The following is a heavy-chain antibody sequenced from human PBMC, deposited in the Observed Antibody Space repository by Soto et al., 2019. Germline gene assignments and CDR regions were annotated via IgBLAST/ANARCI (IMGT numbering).Heavy chain of an antibody. CDR2: INTDNGNT. CDR3: ARGYGSGTYSGFDF. D-gene: IGHD3-10*01. J-gene: IGHJ4*02. Sequence: QVQLVQSGAEVKKPGASVRVSCKASGYTFTSYGFHWVRQAPGQTFQWMGWINTDNGNTKYSQNFQGIVPITRDTSATTAHLDLSRLTSDDTAIYYCARGYGSGTYSGFDFWGPGTLVTVSS. V-gene: IGHV1-3*04. CDR1: GYTFTSYG.